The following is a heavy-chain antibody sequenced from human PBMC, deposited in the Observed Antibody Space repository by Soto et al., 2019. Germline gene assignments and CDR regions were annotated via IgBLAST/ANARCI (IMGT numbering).Heavy chain of an antibody. CDR1: GGSISGYY. Sequence: SETLSLTCTVSGGSISGYYWSWIRQPPGKRLEWIGSIFYSGSTYYNPSLKSRVIISIDTSKNQFSLRLSSVTAADTAVYYCARTGRIAIFGVVTEFDPWGPGTLVTVSS. CDR3: ARTGRIAIFGVVTEFDP. J-gene: IGHJ5*02. D-gene: IGHD3-3*01. CDR2: IFYSGST. V-gene: IGHV4-38-2*02.